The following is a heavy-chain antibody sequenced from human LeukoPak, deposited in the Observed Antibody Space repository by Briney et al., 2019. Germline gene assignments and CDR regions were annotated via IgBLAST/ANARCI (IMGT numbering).Heavy chain of an antibody. Sequence: PGGSLRLSCEVSGFTFINYAMTWVRQAPGKGLEWVSGINGRGDGTYYADSVKGRFTVSRDNSKNTVYPQIDSLRAEDTAVYYCAKDRPNGLDYWGQGTLVTVSS. CDR3: AKDRPNGLDY. CDR1: GFTFINYA. V-gene: IGHV3-23*01. CDR2: INGRGDGT. J-gene: IGHJ4*02.